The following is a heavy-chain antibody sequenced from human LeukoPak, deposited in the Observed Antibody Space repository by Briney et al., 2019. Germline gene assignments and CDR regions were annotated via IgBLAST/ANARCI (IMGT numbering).Heavy chain of an antibody. J-gene: IGHJ4*02. Sequence: SCMASGGTFSSYGISWVRQAPGQGLEWMGGIIPIFGTANYAQKFQGRVTITADESTSTAYMELSSLRSEDTAVYYCARDQQTGSAAGPFDYWGQGTLVTVSS. V-gene: IGHV1-69*01. D-gene: IGHD6-13*01. CDR2: IIPIFGTA. CDR1: GGTFSSYG. CDR3: ARDQQTGSAAGPFDY.